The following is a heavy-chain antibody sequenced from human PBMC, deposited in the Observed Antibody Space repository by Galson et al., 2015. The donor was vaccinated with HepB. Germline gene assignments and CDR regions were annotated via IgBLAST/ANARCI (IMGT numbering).Heavy chain of an antibody. Sequence: SVKVSCKASGYTFTSYYMHWVRQAPGQGLEWMGIINPSGGSTSYAQKLQGRVTMTRDTSTSTVYMELSSLRSEDTAVYYCARTVAVAGSTFDYWGQGTLVTVSS. V-gene: IGHV1-46*04. D-gene: IGHD6-19*01. J-gene: IGHJ4*02. CDR3: ARTVAVAGSTFDY. CDR2: INPSGGST. CDR1: GYTFTSYY.